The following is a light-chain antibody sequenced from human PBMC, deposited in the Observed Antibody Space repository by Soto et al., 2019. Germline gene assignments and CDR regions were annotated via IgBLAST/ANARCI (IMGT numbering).Light chain of an antibody. CDR3: ATWDDSLNGSGV. Sequence: QSVLTQPPSASRTPGQRVTISCAGSSSNIGGNSVTWYQQVPGTAPKLLIYSDNRRPSGVPDRFSGSKSGTSASLAISGLQSADEADYYCATWDDSLNGSGVFGTGTKVTVL. CDR1: SSNIGGNS. J-gene: IGLJ1*01. CDR2: SDN. V-gene: IGLV1-44*01.